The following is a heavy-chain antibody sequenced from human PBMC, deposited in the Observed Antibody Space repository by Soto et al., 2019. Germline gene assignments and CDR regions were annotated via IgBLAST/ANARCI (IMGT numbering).Heavy chain of an antibody. CDR3: AKYKNFWDGDY. Sequence: EVQLLESGGGLVQPGGSLTLSCAASGFTFDTYAMTWVRQAPGKGLEWVSAISGRGDGTYYADSVKGRFTISRDNSKNTVFQQMTSLKAGATALYYCAKYKNFWDGDYWGQETLSPSPQ. CDR2: ISGRGDGT. D-gene: IGHD3-3*01. J-gene: IGHJ4*02. V-gene: IGHV3-23*01. CDR1: GFTFDTYA.